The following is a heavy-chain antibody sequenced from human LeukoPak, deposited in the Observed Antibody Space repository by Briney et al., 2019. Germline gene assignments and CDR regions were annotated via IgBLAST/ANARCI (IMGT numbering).Heavy chain of an antibody. CDR3: AREYCSGGSCYYFDY. J-gene: IGHJ4*02. CDR2: IYPGDSDT. Sequence: GESLKISCKGSGYSFTSYWIGWVRQMPGKGLEWMGIIYPGDSDTRYSPSFQGQVTISADKSISTAYPQWSSLKASDTAMYYCAREYCSGGSCYYFDYWGQGTLVTVSS. CDR1: GYSFTSYW. V-gene: IGHV5-51*01. D-gene: IGHD2-15*01.